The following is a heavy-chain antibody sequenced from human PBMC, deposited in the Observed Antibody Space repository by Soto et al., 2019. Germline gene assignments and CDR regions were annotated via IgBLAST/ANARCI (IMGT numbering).Heavy chain of an antibody. CDR3: AKGQNFPPRKITNFGVGPYYFDY. V-gene: IGHV3-23*01. J-gene: IGHJ4*02. CDR2: ISGSGGST. Sequence: PGGSLRLSCAASGFTFSSYAMSWVRQAPGTGLEWVSAISGSGGSTYYADSVKGRFTISRDNSKNMLYLQMNSLRAEDTAVYYCAKGQNFPPRKITNFGVGPYYFDYWGQGTLVTVSS. CDR1: GFTFSSYA. D-gene: IGHD3-3*01.